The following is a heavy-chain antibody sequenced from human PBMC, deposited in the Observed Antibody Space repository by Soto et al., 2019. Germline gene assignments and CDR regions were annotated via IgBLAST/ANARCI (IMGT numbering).Heavy chain of an antibody. V-gene: IGHV4-34*01. CDR1: GGSFSGYY. D-gene: IGHD6-19*01. J-gene: IGHJ5*02. CDR2: INHSGST. Sequence: QVQLQQWGAGLLKPSETLSLTCAVYGGSFSGYYWSWIRQPPGKGLEWIGEINHSGSTNYNPSLKSRVTISIXTXKXXFSLKLSSVTAADTAIYYCARDSLGIAVLGTGRSKNNWFDPWGQGTLVTVSS. CDR3: ARDSLGIAVLGTGRSKNNWFDP.